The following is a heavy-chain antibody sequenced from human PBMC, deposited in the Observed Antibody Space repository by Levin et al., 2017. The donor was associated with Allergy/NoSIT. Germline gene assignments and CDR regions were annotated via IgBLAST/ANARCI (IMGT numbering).Heavy chain of an antibody. CDR1: GFTFSNAW. D-gene: IGHD3-3*01. J-gene: IGHJ4*02. CDR2: IKIKTDGGTT. V-gene: IGHV3-15*01. Sequence: PGGSLRLSCAASGFTFSNAWMSWVRQAPGKGLEWVGRIKIKTDGGTTDYAAPVKGRFTISRDDSKNTLYLQMNSLKTEDTAVYYCTTDADYDFWSGYYSLGVGLDYWGQGTLVTVSS. CDR3: TTDADYDFWSGYYSLGVGLDY.